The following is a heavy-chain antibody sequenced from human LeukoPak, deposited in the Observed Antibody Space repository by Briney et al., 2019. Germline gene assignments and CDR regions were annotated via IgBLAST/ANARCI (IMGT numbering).Heavy chain of an antibody. CDR2: MSSRGYPI. CDR1: GFTFSDYY. CDR3: ARVGIASASPFDY. D-gene: IGHD1-1*01. J-gene: IGHJ4*02. V-gene: IGHV3-11*01. Sequence: GGSLRLSCLASGFTFSDYYMSWVRQAPGKGLEWISYMSSRGYPIYYADSVKGRFTISRDNAKNTLYLQMHNLRADDTAVYFCARVGIASASPFDYWGLGTLVAVSS.